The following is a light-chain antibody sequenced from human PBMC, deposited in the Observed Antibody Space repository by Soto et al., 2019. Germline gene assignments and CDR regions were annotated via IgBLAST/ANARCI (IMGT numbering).Light chain of an antibody. Sequence: QSALTQPASVSGSPGQSITISCTGTSSDVGSYPYVSWYQQHPGKAPKLMIYDDNSRPSGVSNRFSGSKSGNTASLTISGLQAEDEADYYCGSYTTSSTKVFGGGTKLTVL. CDR2: DDN. J-gene: IGLJ2*01. CDR1: SSDVGSYPY. CDR3: GSYTTSSTKV. V-gene: IGLV2-14*01.